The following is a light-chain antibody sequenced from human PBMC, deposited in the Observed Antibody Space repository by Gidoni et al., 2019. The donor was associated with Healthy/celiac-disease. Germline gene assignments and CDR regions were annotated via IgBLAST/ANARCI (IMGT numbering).Light chain of an antibody. CDR1: QSISSY. J-gene: IGKJ1*01. CDR3: QQSYSTPR. V-gene: IGKV1-39*01. CDR2: AAS. Sequence: DIQMTQSPSSLSASVGERVTITCRASQSISSYFNWYQQKPGKAPKLLIYAASSLQRGVPSRFSGSGSGTDFTFTISSLQPEDFATYYCQQSYSTPRFGPGTKVEIK.